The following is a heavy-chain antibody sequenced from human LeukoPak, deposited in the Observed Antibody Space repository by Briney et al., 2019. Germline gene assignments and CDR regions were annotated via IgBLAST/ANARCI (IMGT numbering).Heavy chain of an antibody. CDR2: IGGTGVRT. Sequence: PGGSLRLSCASSGFTFSSYAMSWVRQAPGKGLEWVSTIGGTGVRTYYADSVKGRFTISRDNAKNSLYLQMNSLRAEDTAVYYCARERPDTQAADYWGQGTLVTVSS. J-gene: IGHJ4*02. V-gene: IGHV3-23*01. CDR1: GFTFSSYA. CDR3: ARERPDTQAADY. D-gene: IGHD6-13*01.